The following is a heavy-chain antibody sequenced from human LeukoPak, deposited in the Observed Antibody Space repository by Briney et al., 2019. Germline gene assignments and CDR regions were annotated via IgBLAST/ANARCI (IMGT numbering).Heavy chain of an antibody. CDR1: GGSISSGSYY. Sequence: SETLSLTCTVSGGSISSGSYYWSWIRQPAGKGLEWIGRIYTSGSTNYNPSLKSRVTISVDTSKNQFSLKLNSVTAADTAVYYCAREYYYGSGTDYWGQGTLVTVSS. CDR2: IYTSGST. J-gene: IGHJ4*02. V-gene: IGHV4-61*02. D-gene: IGHD3-10*01. CDR3: AREYYYGSGTDY.